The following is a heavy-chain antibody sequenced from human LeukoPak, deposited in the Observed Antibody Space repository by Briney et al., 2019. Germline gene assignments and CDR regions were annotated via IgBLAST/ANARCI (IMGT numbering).Heavy chain of an antibody. J-gene: IGHJ4*02. V-gene: IGHV3-21*01. D-gene: IGHD2-2*01. Sequence: PGRSLRLSCAVSGFTFRSYSMNWVRQAPGKGLEWVSAIDPSSTYIYYADSVKGRFTISRDNAENSLYLQMNSLRVEDTAVYYCARAPTVLVGYCSSSSCQADYWGQGTLVTVSS. CDR3: ARAPTVLVGYCSSSSCQADY. CDR2: IDPSSTYI. CDR1: GFTFRSYS.